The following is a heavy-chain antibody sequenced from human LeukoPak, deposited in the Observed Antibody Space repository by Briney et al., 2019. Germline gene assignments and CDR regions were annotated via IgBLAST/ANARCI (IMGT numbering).Heavy chain of an antibody. CDR3: ARDAIAAAGTYGMDV. Sequence: GGSLRLSCAASGFTFSSYWMSWVRKAPGKGQEWVANIKQDGSEKYYVDSVKGRFTISRDNAKNSLYLQMNSLRAEDTAVYYCARDAIAAAGTYGMDVWGKGTTVTVSS. J-gene: IGHJ6*04. CDR2: IKQDGSEK. V-gene: IGHV3-7*03. D-gene: IGHD6-13*01. CDR1: GFTFSSYW.